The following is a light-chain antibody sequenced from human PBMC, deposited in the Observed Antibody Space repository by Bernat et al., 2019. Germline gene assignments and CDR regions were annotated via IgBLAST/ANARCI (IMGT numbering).Light chain of an antibody. CDR2: EVT. CDR3: SAWDSSLSAWV. Sequence: QSALTQPPSVSGSPGQSVTISCTGTSSDVGSYNRVSWYQQPPGTAPKLMIYEVTNRPSGVPDRFSGSKSGNTASLTITGLQPEDEADYYCSAWDSSLSAWVFGGGTKLTVL. V-gene: IGLV2-18*01. CDR1: SSDVGSYNR. J-gene: IGLJ3*02.